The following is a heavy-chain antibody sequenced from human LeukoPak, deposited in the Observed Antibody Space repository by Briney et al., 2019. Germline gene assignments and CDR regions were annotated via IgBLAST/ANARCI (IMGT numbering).Heavy chain of an antibody. CDR2: IRQDGGAK. J-gene: IGHJ4*02. V-gene: IGHV3-7*01. CDR1: GFTFSDNW. CDR3: APPPIAATGN. Sequence: GGSLRLSCAASGFTFSDNWMTWVRQAPGKGLEWVANIRQDGGAKNYVDSVKGRFTISRDNAKRSLYLQMNSLRAEDTAVYYCAPPPIAATGNWGQGTLVTVSS. D-gene: IGHD6-13*01.